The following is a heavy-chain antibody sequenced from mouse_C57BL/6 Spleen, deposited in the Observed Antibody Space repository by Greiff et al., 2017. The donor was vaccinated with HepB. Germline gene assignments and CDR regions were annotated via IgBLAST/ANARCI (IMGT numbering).Heavy chain of an antibody. D-gene: IGHD2-4*01. J-gene: IGHJ2*01. CDR2: INPGSGGT. CDR3: ARSYDYDKNY. Sequence: QVQLQQSGAELVRPGTSVKVSCKASGYAFTNYLIEWVKQRPGQGLEWIGVINPGSGGTNYNEKFKGKATLTAAKSSSTAYMQLSSLTSEDSAVYFCARSYDYDKNYWGQGTTLTVSS. V-gene: IGHV1-54*01. CDR1: GYAFTNYL.